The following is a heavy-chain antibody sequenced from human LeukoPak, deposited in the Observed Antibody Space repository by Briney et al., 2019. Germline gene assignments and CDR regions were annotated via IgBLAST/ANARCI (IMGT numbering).Heavy chain of an antibody. D-gene: IGHD3-10*01. CDR1: GYSFTSYW. V-gene: IGHV5-51*01. J-gene: IGHJ3*02. CDR3: ARRDITMVRGVINNAFDI. CDR2: IYPGDSDT. Sequence: GESLKISCKGSGYSFTSYWIGWVRQMPGKGLEWIGIIYPGDSDTRYSPSFQGQVTISADKSISTAYLQWSSLKASDTAMYYCARRDITMVRGVINNAFDIWGQGTMVTVSS.